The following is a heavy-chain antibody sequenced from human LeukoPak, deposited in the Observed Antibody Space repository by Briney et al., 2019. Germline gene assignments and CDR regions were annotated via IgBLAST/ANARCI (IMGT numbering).Heavy chain of an antibody. D-gene: IGHD2-2*01. CDR1: GYSFTSYW. V-gene: IGHV5-51*01. Sequence: GESLKISCKGSGYSFTSYWIGWVRQMPGKGLEWMGIIYPGDSDTRYSPSFQGQVTISADKSISTAYLQWSSLKAPDTAMYYCARPRDGYCSSTSCWNWFDPWGQGTLVTVSS. CDR2: IYPGDSDT. J-gene: IGHJ5*02. CDR3: ARPRDGYCSSTSCWNWFDP.